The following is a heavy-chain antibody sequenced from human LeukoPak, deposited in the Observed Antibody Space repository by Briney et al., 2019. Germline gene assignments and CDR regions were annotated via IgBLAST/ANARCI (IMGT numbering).Heavy chain of an antibody. V-gene: IGHV3-48*03. CDR2: ISSRGSTT. CDR1: GFTFSRYG. CDR3: ARDISSSLYQGWFDP. J-gene: IGHJ5*02. D-gene: IGHD6-13*01. Sequence: GGSLRLSCAASGFTFSRYGMNWVRQAPGKGLEWVSYISSRGSTTYYADSVQGRFTISRDNAKNSLYLQMNSLRAEDTAVYYCARDISSSLYQGWFDPWGQGTLVTVCS.